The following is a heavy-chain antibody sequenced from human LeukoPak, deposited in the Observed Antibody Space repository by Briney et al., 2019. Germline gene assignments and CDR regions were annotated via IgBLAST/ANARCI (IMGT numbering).Heavy chain of an antibody. Sequence: PSETLSLTCAVSGGSISSGDYSWSWIRQPPGKGLEWIGHIYHSGTTYYNPSLKSQVTISVDRSNNQFSLKLSSVTAADTAVYFWARGLMYYDSRGYYYSIRSSNWFDPWGQGTLVTVSS. J-gene: IGHJ5*01. CDR3: ARGLMYYDSRGYYYSIRSSNWFDP. V-gene: IGHV4-30-2*01. D-gene: IGHD3-22*01. CDR2: IYHSGTT. CDR1: GGSISSGDYS.